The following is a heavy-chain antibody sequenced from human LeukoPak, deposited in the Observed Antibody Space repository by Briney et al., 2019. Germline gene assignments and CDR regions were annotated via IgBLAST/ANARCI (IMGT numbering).Heavy chain of an antibody. J-gene: IGHJ5*02. D-gene: IGHD6-13*01. CDR1: GGSISSSSYY. V-gene: IGHV4-39*01. CDR3: ARHYSSSWYGDNWFDP. CDR2: IYYSGST. Sequence: SETLSLTCTVSGGSISSSSYYWGWIRQPPGKGLEWIRSIYYSGSTYYNPSLKSRVTISVDTSKNQFSLKLSSVTAADTAVYYCARHYSSSWYGDNWFDPWGQGTLVTVSS.